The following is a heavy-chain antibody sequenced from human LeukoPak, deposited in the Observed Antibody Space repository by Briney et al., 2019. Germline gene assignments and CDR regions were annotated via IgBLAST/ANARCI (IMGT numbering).Heavy chain of an antibody. CDR1: GSSISSSNW. V-gene: IGHV4-4*02. Sequence: SGTLSLTCAVSGSSISSSNWWSWVRPPPGKGLEWIGVIYHSGSTNYNPSLKSRVTISVDKSKNQFSLKLSSVTAADTAVYYCARRRSSGWSYQFDYWGQGTLVTVSS. J-gene: IGHJ4*02. CDR3: ARRRSSGWSYQFDY. D-gene: IGHD6-19*01. CDR2: IYHSGST.